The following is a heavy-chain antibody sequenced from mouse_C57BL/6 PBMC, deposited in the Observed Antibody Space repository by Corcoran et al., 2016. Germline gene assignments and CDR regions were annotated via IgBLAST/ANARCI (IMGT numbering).Heavy chain of an antibody. Sequence: QVTLKESGPGILQPSQTLSLTCSFSGFSLSTFGMGVGWIRQPSGKGLEWLAHIWWDDDKYYNPALKSRLTISKDTSKNQVLLKIANVDTADTATYYCARIASITTVGADYFDYWGQGTTLTVSS. CDR3: ARIASITTVGADYFDY. J-gene: IGHJ2*01. CDR2: IWWDDDK. CDR1: GFSLSTFGMG. V-gene: IGHV8-8*01. D-gene: IGHD1-1*01.